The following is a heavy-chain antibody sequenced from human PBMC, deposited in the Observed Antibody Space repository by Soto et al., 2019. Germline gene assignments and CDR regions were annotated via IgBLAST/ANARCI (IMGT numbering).Heavy chain of an antibody. CDR2: LQSKTDGGAT. Sequence: DVQLLQSGGGLVKPGGSLRLSCAASDFIFGDTPMSWVRQAPGKGLEWVGRLQSKTDGGATGLAAAVRGRFAITRDASTNTLNLQLDSLKPEDTVVYYRFAGRVTRGTQPFAYWGQRTLVTVSS. J-gene: IGHJ4*01. CDR3: FAGRVTRGTQPFAY. V-gene: IGHV3-15*01. CDR1: DFIFGDTP. D-gene: IGHD1-1*01.